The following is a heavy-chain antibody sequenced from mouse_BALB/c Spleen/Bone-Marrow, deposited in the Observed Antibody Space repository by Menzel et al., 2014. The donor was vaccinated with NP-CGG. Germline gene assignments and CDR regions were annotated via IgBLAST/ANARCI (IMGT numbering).Heavy chain of an antibody. D-gene: IGHD2-3*01. CDR2: INPSTGYT. Sequence: QVQLKHSGAELAKPGASVKMSCKASGHTFTSYWMHWVKQRPGQGLEWIGYINPSTGYTEYNQKFKDKATLTADKSSSTAYMQLSSLTSEDSAAYYCARYDGYEAYWGQGTLVTVSA. CDR3: ARYDGYEAY. V-gene: IGHV1-7*01. CDR1: GHTFTSYW. J-gene: IGHJ3*01.